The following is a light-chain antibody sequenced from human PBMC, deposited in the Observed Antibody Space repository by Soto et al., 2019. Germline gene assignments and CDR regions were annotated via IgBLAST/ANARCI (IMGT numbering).Light chain of an antibody. J-gene: IGKJ1*01. CDR3: QQYNSYSRT. Sequence: DIQMTDSPSTLSASAGDRVTITCRASQSISSWLAWYQQKPGKAPKLLIYDASSLESGVPSRFSGSGSGTEFTLTISSLQPDDFATYYCQQYNSYSRTFGQATKVDIK. CDR1: QSISSW. V-gene: IGKV1-5*01. CDR2: DAS.